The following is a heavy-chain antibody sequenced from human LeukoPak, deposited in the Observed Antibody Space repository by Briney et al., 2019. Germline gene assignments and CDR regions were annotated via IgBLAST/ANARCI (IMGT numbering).Heavy chain of an antibody. J-gene: IGHJ4*02. CDR2: IDNEGSST. D-gene: IGHD5-18*01. CDR3: AGPFTQQSSGYIYV. V-gene: IGHV3-74*01. Sequence: GGSLRLSCAASGFTFSSYWMHWVRQAPGKGLVWVSRIDNEGSSTSYADSVKGRFTISRDNAKNSLYLQMNSLRAEDTAVYYCAGPFTQQSSGYIYVWGQGTLVTVSS. CDR1: GFTFSSYW.